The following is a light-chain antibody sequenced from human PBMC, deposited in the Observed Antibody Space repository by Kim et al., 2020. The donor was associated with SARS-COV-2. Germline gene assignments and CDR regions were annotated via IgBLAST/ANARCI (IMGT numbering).Light chain of an antibody. J-gene: IGLJ1*01. V-gene: IGLV3-21*04. Sequence: SYELTQPPSVSVAPGKTARITCGGNNIESKSVHWYQQGPGQAPVLVIYSDTDRPSGIPERFSGSNSGNTVTLTFSRVEAGDEADYYCQVWDSSSDHYVFGTGTKVTVL. CDR1: NIESKS. CDR2: SDT. CDR3: QVWDSSSDHYV.